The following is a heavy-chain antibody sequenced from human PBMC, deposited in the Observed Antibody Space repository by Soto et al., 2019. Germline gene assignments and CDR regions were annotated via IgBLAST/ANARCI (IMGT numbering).Heavy chain of an antibody. Sequence: EVQLVESGGGLVQPGGSLRLSCAASGFTFSTYSMNWVRQAPGKGLEWVSYISSSSRTIYYADSVKGRFTISRDNAKNSLYLQMNSLRAEDTAVYYCAREGAVAGTYYYYGMDVWGQGTTVTVSS. V-gene: IGHV3-48*01. D-gene: IGHD6-19*01. CDR1: GFTFSTYS. J-gene: IGHJ6*02. CDR3: AREGAVAGTYYYYGMDV. CDR2: ISSSSRTI.